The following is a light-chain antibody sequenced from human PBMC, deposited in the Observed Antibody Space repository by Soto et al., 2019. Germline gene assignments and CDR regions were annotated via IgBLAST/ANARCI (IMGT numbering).Light chain of an antibody. CDR1: QSISYW. CDR2: KAS. Sequence: DIQMTQSPSTLSASVGDRVTITCRASQSISYWLAWYHQKPGKAPKLLIYKASSLESGVPSRFSGSGSGTEFTLNIISLQPDYFATYYCQEYQSFSFTFGPGTKVDVK. V-gene: IGKV1-5*03. CDR3: QEYQSFSFT. J-gene: IGKJ3*01.